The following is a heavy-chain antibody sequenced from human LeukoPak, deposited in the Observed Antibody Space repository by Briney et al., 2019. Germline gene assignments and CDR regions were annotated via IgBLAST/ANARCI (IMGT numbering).Heavy chain of an antibody. CDR1: GFSISDHY. CDR2: VTSSGSST. V-gene: IGHV3-11*01. J-gene: IGHJ4*02. Sequence: GGSLRLSCAASGFSISDHYMSWIRQSPGKGLEWISYVTSSGSSTKYADSVKGRFTISRDNAKNSVALQMNSLRAEDTAVYYCARERRGSYYAFKSWGQGTLVTVSS. D-gene: IGHD3-10*01. CDR3: ARERRGSYYAFKS.